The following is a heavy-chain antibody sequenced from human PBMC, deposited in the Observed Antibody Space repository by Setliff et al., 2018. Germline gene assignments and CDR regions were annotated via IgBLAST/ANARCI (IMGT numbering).Heavy chain of an antibody. CDR2: IYYSGST. CDR3: ARHNLHGTATTFAFDI. CDR1: GGSINSGSYF. J-gene: IGHJ3*02. V-gene: IGHV4-61*05. D-gene: IGHD2-21*02. Sequence: SETLSLTCTVSGGSINSGSYFWAWIRQPPGKGLEWIAYIYYSGSTNYNPSLKSRVTISVDTSKNQFSLKLSSVTAADTAVYYCARHNLHGTATTFAFDIWGQGTMVTVSS.